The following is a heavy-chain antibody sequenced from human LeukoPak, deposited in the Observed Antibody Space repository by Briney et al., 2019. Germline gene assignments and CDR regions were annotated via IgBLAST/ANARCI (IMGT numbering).Heavy chain of an antibody. D-gene: IGHD3-3*01. Sequence: GGSLRLSCAASGFTFSSYWMSWVRQAPGKGLEWVANIKQDGSEKYYVDSVKGRFTISRDNAKNSLYLQMNSLRAEDTAVYYCARSTYYDFWSGYYSPFDYWGQGTLVTVSS. CDR2: IKQDGSEK. CDR1: GFTFSSYW. V-gene: IGHV3-7*01. J-gene: IGHJ4*02. CDR3: ARSTYYDFWSGYYSPFDY.